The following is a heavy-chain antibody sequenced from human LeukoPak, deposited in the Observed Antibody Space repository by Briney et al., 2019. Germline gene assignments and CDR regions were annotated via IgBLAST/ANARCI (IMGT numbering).Heavy chain of an antibody. CDR3: AKYVSARGPPYALAV. Sequence: GGSLRLSCAASEFTFSSYAMQWVRQAPGKGLEWVSGISASGGSTWYADSVKGRFTISRDNSKNTLCLQMNSLRAEDTAVYYCAKYVSARGPPYALAVWGQGTTVTVSS. D-gene: IGHD2/OR15-2a*01. V-gene: IGHV3-23*01. CDR2: ISASGGST. CDR1: EFTFSSYA. J-gene: IGHJ6*02.